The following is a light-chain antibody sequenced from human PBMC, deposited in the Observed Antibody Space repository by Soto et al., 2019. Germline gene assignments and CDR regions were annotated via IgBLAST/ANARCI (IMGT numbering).Light chain of an antibody. J-gene: IGLJ3*02. CDR2: EVS. V-gene: IGLV2-14*01. CDR1: SSDVGGYNY. CDR3: TSFASSHTWV. Sequence: QSALTQPASVSGSPGHSITISCTGTSSDVGGYNYVSWFQQYPGKAPKLMIYEVSNRPSGVSNRFSGSKSGNTASLTVSGLQAEDEADYYCTSFASSHTWVFGGGTKVTVL.